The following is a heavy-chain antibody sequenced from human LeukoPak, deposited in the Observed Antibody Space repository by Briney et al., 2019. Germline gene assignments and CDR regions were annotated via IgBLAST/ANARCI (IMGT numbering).Heavy chain of an antibody. CDR2: ISSSGSTI. D-gene: IGHD3-9*01. J-gene: IGHJ6*02. V-gene: IGHV3-48*03. Sequence: GGSLRLSCAASGFTFSSYEMNWVRQAPGKGLEWVSYISSSGSTIYYADSVKGRFTISRDNAKNSLYLQMNSLRAEDTAVYYCARDLVYYDILTGYFYYYYYGMDVWGQGTTVTVSS. CDR1: GFTFSSYE. CDR3: ARDLVYYDILTGYFYYYYYGMDV.